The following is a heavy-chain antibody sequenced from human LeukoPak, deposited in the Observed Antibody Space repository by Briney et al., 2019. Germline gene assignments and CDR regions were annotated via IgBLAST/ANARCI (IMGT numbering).Heavy chain of an antibody. V-gene: IGHV1-18*01. D-gene: IGHD3-3*01. CDR1: GYTFNSYD. J-gene: IGHJ4*02. Sequence: ASVKVSCKASGYTFNSYDITWVRQAPGQGLEWMAWISTYNGNTNYAQKVQGRVTMTTDTSTSTAYMELRSLRSADTAVYYCARVLRYDFWSAYYFGYWGQGTLVTVSS. CDR3: ARVLRYDFWSAYYFGY. CDR2: ISTYNGNT.